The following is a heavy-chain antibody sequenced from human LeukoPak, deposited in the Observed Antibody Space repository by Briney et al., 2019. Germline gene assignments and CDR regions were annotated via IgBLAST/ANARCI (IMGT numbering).Heavy chain of an antibody. J-gene: IGHJ4*02. Sequence: GGSLRLSCAASGFTFSSYWMSWVRQAPGKGLEWVANIKQDGSEKYYADSVKGRFTISRDNSKNTLHLQMNSLRAEDTAVYYCGKGTVVVPAVADYWGQGTLVTVSS. V-gene: IGHV3-7*01. CDR1: GFTFSSYW. D-gene: IGHD2-2*01. CDR2: IKQDGSEK. CDR3: GKGTVVVPAVADY.